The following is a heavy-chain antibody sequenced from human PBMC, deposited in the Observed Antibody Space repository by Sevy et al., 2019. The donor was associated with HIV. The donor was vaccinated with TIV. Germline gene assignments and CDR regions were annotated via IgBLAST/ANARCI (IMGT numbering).Heavy chain of an antibody. CDR3: AKTILAYGSGAAFDY. D-gene: IGHD3-10*01. CDR1: GFTFSSYA. Sequence: GGSLRLSCAASGFTFSSYAMHWVRQAPGKGLEWVAVISYDGSNKYYADSVKGRFTISRDNSKNTLYLQMNSLRAEDTAVYYCAKTILAYGSGAAFDYWGQGTLVTVSS. J-gene: IGHJ4*02. V-gene: IGHV3-30-3*01. CDR2: ISYDGSNK.